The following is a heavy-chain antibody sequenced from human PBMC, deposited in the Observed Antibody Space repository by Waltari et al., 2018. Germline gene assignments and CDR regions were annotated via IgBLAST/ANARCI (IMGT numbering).Heavy chain of an antibody. D-gene: IGHD3-22*01. V-gene: IGHV1-24*01. CDR1: GSTLTELS. CDR3: ATGSPPYYYDSSDAFDI. J-gene: IGHJ3*02. CDR2: FDPEDGET. Sequence: QVQLVQSGAEVKKPGASVKVSCKVSGSTLTELSMHWVRPAPGKGLEWMGGFDPEDGETIYAQKFQGRVTMTEDTSTDTAYMELSSLRSEDTAVYYCATGSPPYYYDSSDAFDIWGQGTMVTVSS.